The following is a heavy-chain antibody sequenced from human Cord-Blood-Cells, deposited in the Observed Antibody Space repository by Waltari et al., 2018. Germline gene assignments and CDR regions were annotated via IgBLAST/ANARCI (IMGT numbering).Heavy chain of an antibody. Sequence: QVQLVQSGAEVKKPGASVKVSCKASGYTFTGYYMHWVRQAPGQGLEWMGCINPNSGGTNYAQKFQGRVTMTRDTSISTAYMELSRLRSDDTAVYYCARDAYCSSTSCYDWFDPWGQGTLVTVSS. D-gene: IGHD2-2*01. V-gene: IGHV1-2*02. J-gene: IGHJ5*02. CDR2: INPNSGGT. CDR3: ARDAYCSSTSCYDWFDP. CDR1: GYTFTGYY.